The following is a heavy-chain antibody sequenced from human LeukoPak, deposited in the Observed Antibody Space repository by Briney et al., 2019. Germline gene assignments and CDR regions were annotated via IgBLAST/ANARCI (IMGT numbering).Heavy chain of an antibody. Sequence: ASVKVSCKASGYTFTSYDINWVRQATGQGVERMGWMNPNSGNTGYAQKFQGRVTMTRNTSIRTAYMELNSLRSEDTAVYYCARTAMVVERKFDYWGQGTLVTVSS. CDR2: MNPNSGNT. CDR3: ARTAMVVERKFDY. D-gene: IGHD2-15*01. J-gene: IGHJ4*02. V-gene: IGHV1-8*01. CDR1: GYTFTSYD.